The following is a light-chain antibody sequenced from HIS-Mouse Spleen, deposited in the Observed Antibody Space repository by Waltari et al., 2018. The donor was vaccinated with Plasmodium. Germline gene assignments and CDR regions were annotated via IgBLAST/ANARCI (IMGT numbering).Light chain of an antibody. V-gene: IGKV3-15*01. CDR1: QSVSSN. CDR3: QQYNNWSFT. J-gene: IGKJ3*01. CDR2: GAS. Sequence: DIVMTQSPATLSVSPGERATLSCRASQSVSSNLAWYQQKPGQAPRLLIYGASTRATVIPARFSGSGSGTEFTLTISSLQSEDFAVYYCQQYNNWSFTFGPGTKVDIK.